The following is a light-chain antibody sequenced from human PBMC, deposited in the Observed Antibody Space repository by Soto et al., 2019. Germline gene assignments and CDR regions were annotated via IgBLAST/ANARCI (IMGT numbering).Light chain of an antibody. CDR1: QDIATY. J-gene: IGKJ1*01. V-gene: IGKV1-5*01. CDR2: DAS. CDR3: QQYNSYSQT. Sequence: DIQMTQSPSSLSASVGNRVTITCQASQDIATYLNWYQQKPGKAPKLLIYDASSLESGVPSRFSGSGSGTEFTLTISSLQPDDFATYYCQQYNSYSQTFGQGTKVDI.